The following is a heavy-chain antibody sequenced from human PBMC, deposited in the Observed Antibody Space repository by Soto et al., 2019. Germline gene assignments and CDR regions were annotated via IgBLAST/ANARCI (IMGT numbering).Heavy chain of an antibody. J-gene: IGHJ6*02. D-gene: IGHD6-13*01. CDR2: ISYDGSNK. V-gene: IGHV3-30*18. CDR3: AKVWGQLARTYYYYYGMDV. Sequence: VGSLRLSCAASGFTFSSYGMNWVRQAPGKGLEWVAVISYDGSNKYYADSVKGRFTISRDNSKNTLYLQMNSLRAEDTAVYYCAKVWGQLARTYYYYYGMDVWGQGTTVTVSS. CDR1: GFTFSSYG.